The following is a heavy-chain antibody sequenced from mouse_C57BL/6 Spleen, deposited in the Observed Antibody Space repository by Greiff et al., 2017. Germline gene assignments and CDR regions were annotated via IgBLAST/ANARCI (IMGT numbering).Heavy chain of an antibody. Sequence: EVKLQESGPELVKPGASVKIPCKASGYTFTDYNMDWVKQSHGKSLEWIGDINPNNGGTIYNQKFKGKATLTVDKSSSTAYMELRSLTSEDTAVYYCARGTAQATNAMDYWGQGTSVTVSS. CDR2: INPNNGGT. D-gene: IGHD3-2*02. CDR3: ARGTAQATNAMDY. J-gene: IGHJ4*01. CDR1: GYTFTDYN. V-gene: IGHV1-18*01.